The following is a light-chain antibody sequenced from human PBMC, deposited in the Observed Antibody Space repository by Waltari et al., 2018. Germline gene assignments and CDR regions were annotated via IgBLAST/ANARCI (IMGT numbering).Light chain of an antibody. CDR1: QSISSD. V-gene: IGKV1-39*01. CDR3: QQSYSTPYT. CDR2: SAF. J-gene: IGKJ2*01. Sequence: DIQMTQSPSSLSASVGDRVTITCRASQSISSDLNWYQQKPGKAPKLLIFSAFSLKSGVPSRFSGSGSGTDFTLTISSLQPEDFATYYCQQSYSTPYTFGQGTNLEIK.